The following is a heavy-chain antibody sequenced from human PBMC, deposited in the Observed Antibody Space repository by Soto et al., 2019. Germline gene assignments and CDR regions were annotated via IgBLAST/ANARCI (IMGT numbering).Heavy chain of an antibody. D-gene: IGHD3-16*02. V-gene: IGHV2-5*02. CDR3: ARTSSGELSWLKFDP. CDR1: GFSLSTSGVG. Sequence: QITLKESGPTLVKPTQTLTLTCTFSGFSLSTSGVGVGWIRQPPGKALEWLALIYWDDDKRYSPSLKSRLTIXXDXSXTQVVLTMTNMDPVDTATYYCARTSSGELSWLKFDPWGQGTLVTVSS. CDR2: IYWDDDK. J-gene: IGHJ5*02.